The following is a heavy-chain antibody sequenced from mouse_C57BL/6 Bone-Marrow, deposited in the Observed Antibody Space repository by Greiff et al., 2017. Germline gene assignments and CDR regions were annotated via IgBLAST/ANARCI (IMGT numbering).Heavy chain of an antibody. V-gene: IGHV1-64*01. CDR1: GYTFTSYW. CDR3: ARGFYYGYDGGFAY. Sequence: VQLQQPGAELVKPGASVKLSCKASGYTFTSYWMHWVKQRPGQGLEWIGMIHPNSGSTNYNEKFKSKATLPVDKSSSTAYMQLSSLTSEDSAVYYCARGFYYGYDGGFAYWGQGTLVTVSA. CDR2: IHPNSGST. J-gene: IGHJ3*01. D-gene: IGHD2-2*01.